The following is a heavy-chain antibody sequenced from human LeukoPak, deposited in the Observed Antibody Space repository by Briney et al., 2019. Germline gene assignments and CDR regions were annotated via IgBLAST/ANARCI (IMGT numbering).Heavy chain of an antibody. D-gene: IGHD1-20*01. CDR1: GFTFSSYR. CDR3: ARVQASLTG. Sequence: GGSLRLSCVDSGFTFSSYRMHWVRQAPGKGLVWVSRINSDGSSPSYADSVKGRFTISRDNAKNTLYLQMNSLRAEDTAVYYCARVQASLTGRGQGTLVTVSS. CDR2: INSDGSSP. J-gene: IGHJ4*02. V-gene: IGHV3-74*01.